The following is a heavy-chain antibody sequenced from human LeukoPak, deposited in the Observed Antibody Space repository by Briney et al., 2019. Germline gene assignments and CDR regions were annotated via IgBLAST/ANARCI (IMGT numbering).Heavy chain of an antibody. J-gene: IGHJ4*01. CDR1: GGSISSSSYY. V-gene: IGHV4-39*01. Sequence: KSSETLSLTCTVSGGSISSSSYYWGCIRQPPGKGLEWTGSSYYSGSTYYNPYLKSRVTISVDTYNNQFSLELSSVTDADTAVYYCAGGVPVYYFDYWGQGTLVTVS. CDR3: AGGVPVYYFDY. CDR2: SYYSGST. D-gene: IGHD2-2*01.